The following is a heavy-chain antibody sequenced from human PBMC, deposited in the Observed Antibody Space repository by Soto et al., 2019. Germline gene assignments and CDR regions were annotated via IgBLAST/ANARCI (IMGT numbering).Heavy chain of an antibody. V-gene: IGHV3-15*07. CDR1: GFTFSNAW. J-gene: IGHJ4*02. CDR3: TTDPEHYYDSSGYYGDFDY. D-gene: IGHD3-22*01. Sequence: EVQLVESGGGLVKPGGSLRLSCEASGFTFSNAWMNWVRQAPGKGLEWVGRIKSKTDGGTTDYAAPVKGRFTISRDDSKNTLYLQMNSLKTEDTAVYYCTTDPEHYYDSSGYYGDFDYWGQGTLVTVSS. CDR2: IKSKTDGGTT.